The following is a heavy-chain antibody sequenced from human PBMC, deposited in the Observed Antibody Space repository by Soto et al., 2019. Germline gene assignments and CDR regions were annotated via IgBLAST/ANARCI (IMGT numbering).Heavy chain of an antibody. CDR1: GFNFDNYG. V-gene: IGHV3-30*18. J-gene: IGHJ4*02. CDR3: AKDRVGGTFYTPLGF. Sequence: GGSLRLSCQASGFNFDNYGMHWVRQAPGKGLEWVAVITYDGSNKYYADSVKGRFTISRDNSKNALSLHLNTLKPEDTAVYHCAKDRVGGTFYTPLGFWGQGSLVTVSS. CDR2: ITYDGSNK. D-gene: IGHD1-7*01.